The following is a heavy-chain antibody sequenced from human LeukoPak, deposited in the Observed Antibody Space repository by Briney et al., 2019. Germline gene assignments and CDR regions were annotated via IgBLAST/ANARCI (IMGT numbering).Heavy chain of an antibody. CDR3: AIAAAGTFWNDAFDI. CDR1: GFTFSSYS. CDR2: ISSSSSYI. D-gene: IGHD6-13*01. V-gene: IGHV3-21*01. J-gene: IGHJ3*02. Sequence: GGSLRLSCAASGFTFSSYSMNWVRKAPGKGLEWVSSISSSSSYIYYADSVKGRFTISRDNAKNSLYLQMNSLRAEDTAVYYCAIAAAGTFWNDAFDIWGQGTMVTVSS.